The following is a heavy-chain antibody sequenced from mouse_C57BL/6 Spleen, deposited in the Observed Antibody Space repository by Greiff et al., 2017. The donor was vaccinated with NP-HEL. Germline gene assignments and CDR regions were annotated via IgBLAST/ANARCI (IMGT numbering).Heavy chain of an antibody. CDR2: ISDGGSYT. CDR3: ARNWDDYAMDY. J-gene: IGHJ4*01. D-gene: IGHD4-1*01. Sequence: EVHLVESGGGLVKPGGSLKLSCAASGFTFSSYAMSWVRQTPETRLEWVATISDGGSYTYYPDNVKGRFTISRDNAKNNLYLQMSHLKSEDTAMYYCARNWDDYAMDYWGQGTSVTVSS. CDR1: GFTFSSYA. V-gene: IGHV5-4*01.